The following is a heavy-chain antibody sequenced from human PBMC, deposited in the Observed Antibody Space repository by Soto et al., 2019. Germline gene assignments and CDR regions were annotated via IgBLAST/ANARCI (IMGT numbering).Heavy chain of an antibody. D-gene: IGHD2-15*01. CDR2: ISFEEKNR. CDR1: GFIFSNYG. J-gene: IGHJ4*02. CDR3: AKRGGVVGGSEHPFFEY. Sequence: QVQLVESGGGVVQPGKSLRLSCAASGFIFSNYGMHWVRQAPGKGLEWVALISFEEKNRNYADSVKGRFTIYRDNPKNTLYLEINSLRPEDTAFYYCAKRGGVVGGSEHPFFEYWGQGTLVTVSS. V-gene: IGHV3-30*18.